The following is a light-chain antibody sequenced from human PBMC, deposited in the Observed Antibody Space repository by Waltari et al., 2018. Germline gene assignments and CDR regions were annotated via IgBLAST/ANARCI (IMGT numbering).Light chain of an antibody. Sequence: QLVLTQSPSASASLGASVKLTCTLSSGHSSNVIAWHQQQPEKGPRYLMKVNSDGSHSKGDEIPDRFSGSSSGAERHLTISSLQSEEEADYYCQTGGHGTWVFGGGTKLTVL. CDR1: SGHSSNV. J-gene: IGLJ3*02. CDR3: QTGGHGTWV. CDR2: VNSDGSH. V-gene: IGLV4-69*01.